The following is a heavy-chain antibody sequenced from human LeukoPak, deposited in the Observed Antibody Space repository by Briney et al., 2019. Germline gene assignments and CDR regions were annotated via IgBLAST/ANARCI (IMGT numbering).Heavy chain of an antibody. Sequence: PGGSLRLSCAASGFPFDVQTMSWVRQAPGKGLDWVASMKEDGSEIYYVDSVKGRFTVSRDNSKTSLYLQMNSLRAEDTAVYYCAKGGATRGRFENWGQGTLVTVSS. CDR1: GFPFDVQT. V-gene: IGHV3-7*01. CDR3: AKGGATRGRFEN. CDR2: MKEDGSEI. J-gene: IGHJ4*02. D-gene: IGHD1-26*01.